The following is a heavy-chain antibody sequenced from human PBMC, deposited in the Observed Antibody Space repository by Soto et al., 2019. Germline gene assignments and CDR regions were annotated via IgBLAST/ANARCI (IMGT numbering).Heavy chain of an antibody. D-gene: IGHD1-1*01. CDR3: TTKTISYTWDV. V-gene: IGHV4-4*02. CDR2: ISRSEVS. J-gene: IGHJ6*02. CDR1: GGSITNTKW. Sequence: QVQLQESGPGLVKPSGTLSLSCAVSGGSITNTKWWTWVRQAPGKGLDWVGEISRSEVSTYNPSPKCGVAMSHEPSNNQFSLKLSSVTAADTAVYYCTTKTISYTWDVWGQGTTGTDS.